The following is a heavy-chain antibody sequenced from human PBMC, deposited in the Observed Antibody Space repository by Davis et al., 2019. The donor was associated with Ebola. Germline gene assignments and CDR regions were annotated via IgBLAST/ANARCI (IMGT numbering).Heavy chain of an antibody. V-gene: IGHV4-61*01. CDR2: VHHSGIT. J-gene: IGHJ6*03. CDR3: ARGLVVPVALLNHMDV. D-gene: IGHD2-21*01. CDR1: GASVSSGTYY. Sequence: MPSETLSLTCTVSGASVSSGTYYWNWFRQPPLFRLYWIWYVHHSGITNFDPSLNRRITISLDTSKNQLYLEMSPVTPADTAMYYGARGLVVPVALLNHMDVWGEGTMVTVSS.